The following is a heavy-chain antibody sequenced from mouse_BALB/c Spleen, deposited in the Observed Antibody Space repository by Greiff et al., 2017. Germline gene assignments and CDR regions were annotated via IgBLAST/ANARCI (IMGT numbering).Heavy chain of an antibody. CDR2: INPSTGYT. CDR3: ARPYYYGSSYGY. Sequence: VQLQQSAAELAKPGASVKMSCKASGYTFTSYWMHWVKQRPGQGLEWIGYINPSTGYTEYNQKFKDKATLTADKSSSTACMQLSSLTSEDSAVYYCARPYYYGSSYGYWGQGTTLTVSS. V-gene: IGHV1-4*02. J-gene: IGHJ2*01. CDR1: GYTFTSYW. D-gene: IGHD1-1*01.